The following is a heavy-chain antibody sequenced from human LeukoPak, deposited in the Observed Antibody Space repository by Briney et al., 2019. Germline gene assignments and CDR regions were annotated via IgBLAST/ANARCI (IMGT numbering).Heavy chain of an antibody. J-gene: IGHJ3*02. D-gene: IGHD3-22*01. Sequence: ASVKVTCKASGYTFIGYYIHWVRQAPGQGLEWMGWINPNSGGTNYAQKFQGRVTMTRDTSISTAYMELSRLRSDDTAVYYCARDAANYYDSSGSSSDAFDIWGQGTMVTVSS. V-gene: IGHV1-2*02. CDR3: ARDAANYYDSSGSSSDAFDI. CDR1: GYTFIGYY. CDR2: INPNSGGT.